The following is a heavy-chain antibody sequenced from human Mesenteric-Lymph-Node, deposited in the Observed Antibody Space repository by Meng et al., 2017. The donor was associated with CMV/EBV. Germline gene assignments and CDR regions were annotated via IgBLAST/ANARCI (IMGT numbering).Heavy chain of an antibody. D-gene: IGHD3-10*01. CDR1: GFTFSNFW. Sequence: GESLKISCAASGFTFSNFWMSWVRQAPGKGLEWVANIKHDGSEKYYVDSVKGRFTISRDNAKNSLHLQMNSLRAEDTAVYYCARRWFGELLSYYFDYWGQGTLVTVSS. CDR3: ARRWFGELLSYYFDY. CDR2: IKHDGSEK. V-gene: IGHV3-7*01. J-gene: IGHJ4*02.